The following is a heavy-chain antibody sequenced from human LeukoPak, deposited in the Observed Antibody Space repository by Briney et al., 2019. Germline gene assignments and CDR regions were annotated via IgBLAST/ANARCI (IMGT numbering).Heavy chain of an antibody. J-gene: IGHJ1*01. D-gene: IGHD1-26*01. CDR1: GYTFTSYG. V-gene: IGHV1-18*01. Sequence: GASVKVSCKASGYTFTSYGISWVRQAPGQGLEWMGWISAYNGNTNYAQKLQGRVTMTTDTSTSTAYMGLRSLRSDDTAVYYCARVAWEPKSEYFQHWGQGTLVTVSS. CDR3: ARVAWEPKSEYFQH. CDR2: ISAYNGNT.